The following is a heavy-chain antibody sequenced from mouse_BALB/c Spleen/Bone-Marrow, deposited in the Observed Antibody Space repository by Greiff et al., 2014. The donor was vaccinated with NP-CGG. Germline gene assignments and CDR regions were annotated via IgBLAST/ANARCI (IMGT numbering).Heavy chain of an antibody. V-gene: IGHV1-69*01. D-gene: IGHD1-1*01. CDR2: IDTSDSYT. CDR1: GYTFTDYW. CDR3: ARDYYGRGWYFDV. J-gene: IGHJ1*01. Sequence: QVQLKESGAELVMPGASVKMSCKASGYTFTDYWMHWVKQRPGQGLEWIGAIDTSDSYTSYNQKFKGKATLTVDESSSTAYMQLSSLTSEDSAVYYRARDYYGRGWYFDVWGAGTTVTVSS.